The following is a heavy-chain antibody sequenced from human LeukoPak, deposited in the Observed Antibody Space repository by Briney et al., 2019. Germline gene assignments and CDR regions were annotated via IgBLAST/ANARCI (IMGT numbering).Heavy chain of an antibody. CDR3: ARHVGISF. CDR2: IREDGTEK. V-gene: IGHV3-7*01. J-gene: IGHJ4*02. Sequence: GGSLRLSCVGSGFTFSRYVMNWVRQAPGKGLEWVANIREDGTEKNYVDSVKGRFTIPRDNAKNSLFLQMSNLRDDDTAIYYCARHVGISFWGQGTLVTVSS. CDR1: GFTFSRYV. D-gene: IGHD7-27*01.